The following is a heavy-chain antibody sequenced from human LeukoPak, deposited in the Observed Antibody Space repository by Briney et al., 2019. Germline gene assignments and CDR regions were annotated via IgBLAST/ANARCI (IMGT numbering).Heavy chain of an antibody. CDR2: ISDSGAHT. CDR1: GFTFSSYG. D-gene: IGHD5-18*01. V-gene: IGHV3-23*01. Sequence: GGSLRLSCAASGFTFSSYGMSWVRQAPGKGLEWVSAISDSGAHTYYTDSVKGRYTISRDNSKNTLHLQMNSLRAEDTAVYYCAKGGYGYSPFDYWGQGSLVTVSS. CDR3: AKGGYGYSPFDY. J-gene: IGHJ4*02.